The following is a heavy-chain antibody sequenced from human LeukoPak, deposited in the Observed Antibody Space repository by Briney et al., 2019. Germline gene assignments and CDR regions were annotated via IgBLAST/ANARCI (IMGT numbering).Heavy chain of an antibody. Sequence: SETLSLTCTVSGGFISSSSYYWGWIRQPPGKGLEWIGSMYYSGSTYYNPSLKSRVTISVDTSKNQFSLKLSSVTAADTAVYYCAGGGWSFDAFDFWGQGTMVTVSS. D-gene: IGHD6-19*01. CDR2: MYYSGST. CDR1: GGFISSSSYY. CDR3: AGGGWSFDAFDF. V-gene: IGHV4-39*07. J-gene: IGHJ3*01.